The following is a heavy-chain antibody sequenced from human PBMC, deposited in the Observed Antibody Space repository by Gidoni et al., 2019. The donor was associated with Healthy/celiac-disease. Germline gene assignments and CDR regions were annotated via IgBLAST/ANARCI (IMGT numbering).Heavy chain of an antibody. CDR3: ARDENCSGGSCYEEDY. CDR1: GFTFRSYS. D-gene: IGHD2-15*01. V-gene: IGHV3-21*01. CDR2: ISSSSSYI. J-gene: IGHJ4*02. Sequence: EVQLVEAGGGLVKPGGSLRLSCSASGFTFRSYSMNWVRQAPGKGLEWVSSISSSSSYIYYADSVKGRFTISRDNAKNSLYLQMNSLRAEDTAVYYCARDENCSGGSCYEEDYWGQGTLVTVSS.